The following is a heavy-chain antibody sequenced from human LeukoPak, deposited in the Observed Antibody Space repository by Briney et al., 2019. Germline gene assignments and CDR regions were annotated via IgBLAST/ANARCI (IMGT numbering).Heavy chain of an antibody. J-gene: IGHJ4*02. CDR1: GGTFSSYA. D-gene: IGHD4-17*01. V-gene: IGHV1-2*02. CDR3: ARAMNTVTLDY. Sequence: GASVTVSCKASGGTFSSYAISWVRQAPGQGLEWMGWINPNSGGTNYAQKFQGRVTMTRDTSISTAYMELSRLRSDDTAVYYCARAMNTVTLDYWGQGTLVTVSS. CDR2: INPNSGGT.